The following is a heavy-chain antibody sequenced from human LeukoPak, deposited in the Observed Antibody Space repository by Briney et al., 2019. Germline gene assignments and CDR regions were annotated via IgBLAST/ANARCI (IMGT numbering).Heavy chain of an antibody. Sequence: GESLKISCKGSEYTFTDYWIGWVRQMPGKGLEWMGIIYPADSDTRYGPSFQGQVTISADKFTTTIYLEWSSLKASDTAMYFCARLRGYSGPKDPFDLWGQGTLATVSS. J-gene: IGHJ3*01. V-gene: IGHV5-51*01. CDR2: IYPADSDT. CDR1: EYTFTDYW. CDR3: ARLRGYSGPKDPFDL. D-gene: IGHD3-10*01.